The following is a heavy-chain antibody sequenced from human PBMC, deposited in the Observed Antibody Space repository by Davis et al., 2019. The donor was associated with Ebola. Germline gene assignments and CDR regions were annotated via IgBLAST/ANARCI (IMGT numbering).Heavy chain of an antibody. CDR1: GFIFRHSW. V-gene: IGHV3-7*01. Sequence: ESLKISCAVSGFIFRHSWMTWVRQTPGKGLEWVANIKHDGSEKYYVDSVRGRFTISRDNAKNSLYLQMTSLRAEDTAVYYCARVRVQAEDYWGQGTLVTVSS. J-gene: IGHJ4*02. CDR3: ARVRVQAEDY. D-gene: IGHD2-2*01. CDR2: IKHDGSEK.